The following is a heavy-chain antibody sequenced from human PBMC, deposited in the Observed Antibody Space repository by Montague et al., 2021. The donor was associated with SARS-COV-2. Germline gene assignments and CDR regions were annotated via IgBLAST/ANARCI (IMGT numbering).Heavy chain of an antibody. Sequence: SETLSLTCAVYGGSFSTYYWAWIRQSPGKGLEWTGNIDHSGNTNYNPSLKSRVTISVDTSKNQFSLKLSSVTAADTAVYYCARDVRYYDFWSGRAQTSPDYWGQGTLVTVSS. CDR3: ARDVRYYDFWSGRAQTSPDY. J-gene: IGHJ4*02. V-gene: IGHV4-34*01. CDR2: IDHSGNT. D-gene: IGHD3-3*01. CDR1: GGSFSTYY.